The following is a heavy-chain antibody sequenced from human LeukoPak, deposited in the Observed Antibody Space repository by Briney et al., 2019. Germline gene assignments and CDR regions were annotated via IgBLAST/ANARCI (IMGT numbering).Heavy chain of an antibody. Sequence: GGSLRLSYAASGFTFSSYAMSWVRQAPGKGLEWVSVISGSGGSTSYADSVKGRFTVSRDNSKNTLDLQMNSLRAEDTAVYYCARGYYDTSGYYPFDYWGQGTLVTVSS. V-gene: IGHV3-23*01. CDR1: GFTFSSYA. CDR3: ARGYYDTSGYYPFDY. CDR2: ISGSGGST. D-gene: IGHD3-22*01. J-gene: IGHJ4*02.